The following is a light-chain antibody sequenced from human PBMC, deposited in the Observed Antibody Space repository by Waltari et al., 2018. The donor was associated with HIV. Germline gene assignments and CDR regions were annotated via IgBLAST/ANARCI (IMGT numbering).Light chain of an antibody. Sequence: YELTQAPSMSVSPGQTAKSTCSGDVLAKQYAYWYQQKPGHAPVLVMSKDTERPSEIPERFSGSSSGTTVTLTISGVQAEDEADYHCQSSDDSRPWIFGGGTKMTVL. CDR1: VLAKQY. J-gene: IGLJ2*01. CDR2: KDT. V-gene: IGLV3-25*03. CDR3: QSSDDSRPWI.